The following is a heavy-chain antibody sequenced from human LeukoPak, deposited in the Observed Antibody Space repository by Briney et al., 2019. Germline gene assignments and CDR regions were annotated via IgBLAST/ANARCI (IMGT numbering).Heavy chain of an antibody. V-gene: IGHV1-69*13. J-gene: IGHJ3*02. Sequence: ASVKVSCKASGGTFSSYAISWVRQAPGQGLEWMGGIIPIFGTANYAQKFQGRVTITADESTSTAYMELSSLRSEDTAVYYCARGFMVRGVIMRSFDIWGQGTMVTVSS. CDR2: IIPIFGTA. D-gene: IGHD3-10*01. CDR1: GGTFSSYA. CDR3: ARGFMVRGVIMRSFDI.